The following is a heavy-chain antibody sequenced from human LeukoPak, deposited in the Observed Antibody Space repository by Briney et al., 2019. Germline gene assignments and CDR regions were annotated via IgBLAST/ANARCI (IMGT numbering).Heavy chain of an antibody. D-gene: IGHD3-9*01. CDR2: IYYSGST. J-gene: IGHJ3*02. V-gene: IGHV4-59*01. CDR3: AREQLPYYDTRGAFDI. CDR1: GGSISSYY. Sequence: SETLSLTCTVSGGSISSYYWSWIRQPPGKGLEWIGYIYYSGSTNYNPSLKSRVTISVDTSKNQFSLKLSSVTAADTAVYYCAREQLPYYDTRGAFDIWGQGTMVTVSS.